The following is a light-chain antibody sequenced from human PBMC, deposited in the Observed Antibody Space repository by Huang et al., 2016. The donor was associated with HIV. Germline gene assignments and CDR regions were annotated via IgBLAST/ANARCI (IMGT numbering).Light chain of an antibody. V-gene: IGKV3-15*01. CDR3: QQYNSWPRT. Sequence: EIVMTQSPGTLSVSPGESATLPCRASQSLNNNFAWYQQKPGQAPRLLRYGAFTRATDVPARVSGSGSGTECTLTISSLQSEDFAVYYCQQYNSWPRTFGQGTKLEIK. J-gene: IGKJ2*01. CDR2: GAF. CDR1: QSLNNN.